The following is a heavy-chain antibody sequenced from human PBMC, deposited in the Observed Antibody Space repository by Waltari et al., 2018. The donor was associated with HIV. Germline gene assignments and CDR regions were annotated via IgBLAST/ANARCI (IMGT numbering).Heavy chain of an antibody. Sequence: EVQLVESGGGLVKPGGSLRLSCAASGFTFSSYSMNWVRQAPGKGLEWVSSISRSISYIYYADSVKGRFTIARDNAKNSLYLQMNSLRAEDTAVYYCARDDGPGTMVRGEYYYYGMDVWGQGTTVTVSS. V-gene: IGHV3-21*01. CDR3: ARDDGPGTMVRGEYYYYGMDV. CDR2: ISRSISYI. J-gene: IGHJ6*02. D-gene: IGHD3-10*01. CDR1: GFTFSSYS.